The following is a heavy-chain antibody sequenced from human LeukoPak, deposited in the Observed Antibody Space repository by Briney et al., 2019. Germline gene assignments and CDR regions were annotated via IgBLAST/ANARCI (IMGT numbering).Heavy chain of an antibody. D-gene: IGHD3-3*01. Sequence: GSLRLSCAAFGFTFSDYYMIWFRQAPGEGLEWLAYISSSGGTIYYAESLKGGFSISRDNAKNSLYLQMNSLRAEDTAVYYFASALWSGPAPARYYYMDVWGKGTTVTVSS. CDR1: GFTFSDYY. CDR3: ASALWSGPAPARYYYMDV. J-gene: IGHJ6*03. CDR2: ISSSGGTI. V-gene: IGHV3-11*01.